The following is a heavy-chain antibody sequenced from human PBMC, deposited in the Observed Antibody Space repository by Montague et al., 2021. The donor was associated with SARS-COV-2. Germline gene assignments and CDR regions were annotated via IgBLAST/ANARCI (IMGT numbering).Heavy chain of an antibody. CDR1: GGPISGSSDY. CDR3: ARREYSYGWGD. Sequence: SETLSLTCTVTGGPISGSSDYWGWIRQSPGKGLEWIASVDYSGNTYYSPSLKGRLTISVDTSKNQFSLKLNSVTAADTALYYRARREYSYGWGDWGQGTLVTVSS. D-gene: IGHD5-18*01. J-gene: IGHJ4*02. CDR2: VDYSGNT. V-gene: IGHV4-39*01.